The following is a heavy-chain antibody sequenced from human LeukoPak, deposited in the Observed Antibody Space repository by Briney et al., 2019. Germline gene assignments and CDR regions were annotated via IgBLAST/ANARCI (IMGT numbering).Heavy chain of an antibody. Sequence: ASVKVSCKASEYTFTAHDSNWVRQAAGQGPEWMGWMNPNLGHAGYAQQFQGRVALTRDISIGTAYMELTNLRAEDTAIYYCARATGVAGYYYFDYWGQGALVTVSS. D-gene: IGHD5-12*01. V-gene: IGHV1-8*01. CDR3: ARATGVAGYYYFDY. CDR1: EYTFTAHD. J-gene: IGHJ4*02. CDR2: MNPNLGHA.